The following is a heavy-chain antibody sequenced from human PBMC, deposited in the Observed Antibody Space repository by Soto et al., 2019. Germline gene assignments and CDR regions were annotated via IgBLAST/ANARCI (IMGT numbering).Heavy chain of an antibody. D-gene: IGHD2-21*02. CDR1: GYTFTSYG. V-gene: IGHV1-18*04. J-gene: IGHJ3*02. CDR3: ARASQDIVVVTAIPYAFDI. Sequence: QVQLVQSGAEVKKPGASVKVSCKASGYTFTSYGISWVRQAPGQGLEWMGWISAYNGNTNYAQKLQGRVTMTTDTSTRTAYLELRSLRSDDPAVYYCARASQDIVVVTAIPYAFDIWGQGPMVTVSS. CDR2: ISAYNGNT.